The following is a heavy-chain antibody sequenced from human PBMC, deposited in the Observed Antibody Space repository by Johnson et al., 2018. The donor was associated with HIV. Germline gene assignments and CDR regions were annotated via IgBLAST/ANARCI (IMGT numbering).Heavy chain of an antibody. CDR3: ATRKDILTGYDAFDI. CDR2: ISYDGINK. D-gene: IGHD3-9*01. CDR1: GFTFNSYA. J-gene: IGHJ3*02. V-gene: IGHV3-30-3*01. Sequence: QVQLVESGGGVVQPGRSLRLSCAATGFTFNSYAMHWVRQAPGKGLEWVAVISYDGINKYYADSVKGRFTISRDNSKNTLYLQMNSLRPEDTALYYCATRKDILTGYDAFDIWGQGTMVTVSS.